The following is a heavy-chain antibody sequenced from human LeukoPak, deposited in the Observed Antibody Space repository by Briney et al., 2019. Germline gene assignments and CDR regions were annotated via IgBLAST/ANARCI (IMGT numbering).Heavy chain of an antibody. CDR1: GFTFSSYW. D-gene: IGHD2-2*01. Sequence: GGSLRLSCAASGFTFSSYWMSWVRQAPGKGLEWVSAISGSGGATFYADSVKGRFSISRDNSKNTLYVQMNSLSPEDTAVYYCAKGPVVPVATYFFDYWGQGTLVIVSS. J-gene: IGHJ4*02. CDR2: ISGSGGAT. V-gene: IGHV3-23*01. CDR3: AKGPVVPVATYFFDY.